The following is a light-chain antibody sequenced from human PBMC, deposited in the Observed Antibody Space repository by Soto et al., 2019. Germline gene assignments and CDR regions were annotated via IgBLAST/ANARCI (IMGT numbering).Light chain of an antibody. CDR2: AAS. V-gene: IGKV1-39*01. CDR3: QQSYSSPRT. J-gene: IGKJ1*01. CDR1: QSITSY. Sequence: DIQMTQSPSSLSASVGDRVTITCRASQSITSYLNWYQKKSGKAPKLLIHAASRLQSGVPSRFSGSGSGTDFTLTISSLHPEDSGTYYCQQSYSSPRTFGRGTNVELK.